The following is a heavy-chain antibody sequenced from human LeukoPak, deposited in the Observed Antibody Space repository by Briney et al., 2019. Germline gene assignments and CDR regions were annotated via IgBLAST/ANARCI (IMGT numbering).Heavy chain of an antibody. D-gene: IGHD1-1*01. CDR1: GGSISSSSYY. Sequence: SETLSLTCTVSGGSISSSSYYWGWIRQPPGKGLEWIGSIYYSGSTYYNPSLKSRVTISVDTSKNQFSLKLSSVTAADTAVYYCARHGISWFDRWGQGTLVTVSS. V-gene: IGHV4-39*01. J-gene: IGHJ5*02. CDR3: ARHGISWFDR. CDR2: IYYSGST.